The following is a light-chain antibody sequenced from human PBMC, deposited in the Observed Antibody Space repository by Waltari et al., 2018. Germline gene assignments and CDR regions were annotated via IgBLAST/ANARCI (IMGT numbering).Light chain of an antibody. CDR2: EVN. CDR3: CSYAGTTSWL. Sequence: QSALTQPASVSGSPGPSITISCTGTRRDVGAYNLVSLYQPHAGQVPKLIIYEVNKRPSGFSTRFSGSRSGNTASLTISGLQAEDEATYFCCSYAGTTSWLFGGGTKVTVL. J-gene: IGLJ3*02. CDR1: RRDVGAYNL. V-gene: IGLV2-23*02.